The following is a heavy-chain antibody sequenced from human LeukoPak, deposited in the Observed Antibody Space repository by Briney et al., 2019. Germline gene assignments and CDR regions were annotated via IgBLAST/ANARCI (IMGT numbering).Heavy chain of an antibody. V-gene: IGHV3-30-3*01. CDR2: ISYDGSNK. CDR1: GFTFSSYA. D-gene: IGHD3-22*01. J-gene: IGHJ6*02. Sequence: PGGSLRLSCAASGFTFSSYAMHWVRQAPGKGLEWVAVISYDGSNKYYADSVKGRFTISRDNSKNTLYLQMNSPRAEDTAVYYCARDLDDSSGYYFPGDYYYGMDVWGQGTTVTVSS. CDR3: ARDLDDSSGYYFPGDYYYGMDV.